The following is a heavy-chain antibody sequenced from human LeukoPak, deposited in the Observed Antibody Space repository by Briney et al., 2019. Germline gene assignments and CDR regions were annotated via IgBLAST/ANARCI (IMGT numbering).Heavy chain of an antibody. CDR3: VRGTPTPGMDY. J-gene: IGHJ4*02. Sequence: ASVKVSCKAPGYPFSAHFLNWVRQAPGQGLEWMGNIDTTTGNPRYAQDFTGRFVFSLDTSVSTAYLQITSLKADDTAAYYCVRGTPTPGMDYWGQGTQVTVSS. D-gene: IGHD3-10*01. CDR2: IDTTTGNP. CDR1: GYPFSAHF. V-gene: IGHV7-4-1*02.